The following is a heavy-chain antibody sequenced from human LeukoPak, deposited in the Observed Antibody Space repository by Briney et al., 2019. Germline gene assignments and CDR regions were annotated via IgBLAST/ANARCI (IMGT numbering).Heavy chain of an antibody. J-gene: IGHJ3*02. D-gene: IGHD3-3*02. CDR3: ARASESILGWRAFDI. Sequence: SVKVSCKASGGTFGSYAISWVRQAPGQGLEWMGGIIPIFGTANYAQKFQGRVTITADESTSTAYMELSSMRSEDTAVYYCARASESILGWRAFDIWGQGTMVTVSS. CDR1: GGTFGSYA. CDR2: IIPIFGTA. V-gene: IGHV1-69*13.